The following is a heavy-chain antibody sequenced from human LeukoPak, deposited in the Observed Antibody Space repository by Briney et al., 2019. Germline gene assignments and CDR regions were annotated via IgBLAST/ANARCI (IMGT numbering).Heavy chain of an antibody. D-gene: IGHD6-19*01. Sequence: GGSLRLSCAASGFTFSSYAISWVRQAPGKGLEWVSAISGSGGSAYYADSVKGRFTISRDNSKNTLYLQMNSLRAEDTAVYYCAKDRGDSSGWYYFDYWGQGTLVTVSS. J-gene: IGHJ4*02. CDR2: ISGSGGSA. CDR3: AKDRGDSSGWYYFDY. CDR1: GFTFSSYA. V-gene: IGHV3-23*01.